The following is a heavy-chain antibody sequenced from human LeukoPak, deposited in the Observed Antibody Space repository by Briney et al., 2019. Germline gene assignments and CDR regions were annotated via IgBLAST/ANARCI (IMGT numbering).Heavy chain of an antibody. J-gene: IGHJ6*02. CDR3: AKTLRDLEWLTGELDV. D-gene: IGHD3-3*01. CDR2: IGGTGSDT. CDR1: GFTFSSYA. Sequence: GGSLRLSCAASGFTFSSYAMHWVRQAPGKGLEWVSAIGGTGSDTSYTDSVKGRFTISRDNSKSTLYLQMNSLRAEDTAVYHCAKTLRDLEWLTGELDVWGQGTAVTVSS. V-gene: IGHV3-23*01.